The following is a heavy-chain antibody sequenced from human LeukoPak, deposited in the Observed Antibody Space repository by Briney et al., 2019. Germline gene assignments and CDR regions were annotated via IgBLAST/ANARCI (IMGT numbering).Heavy chain of an antibody. J-gene: IGHJ5*02. D-gene: IGHD2-2*01. CDR3: ARVSGSSTNPIGSDP. Sequence: SETLSLTCTVSGGSISSGDYYWSWIRQPPGKGLEWIGYIYYSGSTYYNPSLKSRVTISVDTSKNQFSLKLSSVTAADTAVYYCARVSGSSTNPIGSDPWGQGTLVTVSS. V-gene: IGHV4-30-4*08. CDR1: GGSISSGDYY. CDR2: IYYSGST.